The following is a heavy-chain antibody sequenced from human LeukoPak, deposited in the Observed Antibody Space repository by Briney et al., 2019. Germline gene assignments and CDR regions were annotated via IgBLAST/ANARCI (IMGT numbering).Heavy chain of an antibody. J-gene: IGHJ4*02. Sequence: GGSLRLSCSASGFIISDYAMHWVRQAPGKGLEYVSGISANVGSTYYADSVKGRFTISRDTSKNTLYLQMSSLRAEDTAIYYCVKDLYKGDSASWYFFHYWGQGTLVTVSS. D-gene: IGHD6-13*01. CDR1: GFIISDYA. CDR3: VKDLYKGDSASWYFFHY. V-gene: IGHV3-64D*06. CDR2: ISANVGST.